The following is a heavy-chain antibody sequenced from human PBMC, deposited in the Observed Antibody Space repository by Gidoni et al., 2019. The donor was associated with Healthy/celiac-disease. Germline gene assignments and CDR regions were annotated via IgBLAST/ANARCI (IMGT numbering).Heavy chain of an antibody. J-gene: IGHJ4*02. D-gene: IGHD1-26*01. Sequence: EVQLVESGGGLVKPGGSLRLSCAASGFTFSNAWMSWVRQAPGKGLEWVGRIKSKTDGGTTDYAAPVKGRFTISRDDSKNTLYLQMNSLKTEDTAVYYCTTDREVRRYGYFDYWGQGTLVTVSS. CDR3: TTDREVRRYGYFDY. CDR2: IKSKTDGGTT. V-gene: IGHV3-15*01. CDR1: GFTFSNAW.